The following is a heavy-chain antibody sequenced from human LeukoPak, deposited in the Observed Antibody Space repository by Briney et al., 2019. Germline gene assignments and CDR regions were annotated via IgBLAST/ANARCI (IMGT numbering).Heavy chain of an antibody. CDR3: ARDQRVTGRPDIDY. CDR1: GFTFRNHW. J-gene: IGHJ4*02. CDR2: ISSDGSST. Sequence: GGSLRLSCAASGFTFRNHWMHWVRQTPGKGLVWVSRISSDGSSTTYADSVKGRFTISRDNAKNTLYLQMNNLRAEDTAMYYWARDQRVTGRPDIDYWGQGTLVIVSS. D-gene: IGHD6-6*01. V-gene: IGHV3-74*03.